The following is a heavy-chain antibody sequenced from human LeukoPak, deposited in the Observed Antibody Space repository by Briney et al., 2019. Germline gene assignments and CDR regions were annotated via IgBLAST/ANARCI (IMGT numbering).Heavy chain of an antibody. CDR2: INPSGGST. CDR3: ASEREELAYSSGWFGNAFDI. V-gene: IGHV1-46*01. CDR1: GYTFTNYY. D-gene: IGHD6-19*01. Sequence: ASVKVSCKASGYTFTNYYMHWVRQAPGQGLEWMGIINPSGGSTSYAQKFQGRVTMTRDTSISTAYMELSRLRSDDTAVYYCASEREELAYSSGWFGNAFDIWGQGTMVTVSS. J-gene: IGHJ3*02.